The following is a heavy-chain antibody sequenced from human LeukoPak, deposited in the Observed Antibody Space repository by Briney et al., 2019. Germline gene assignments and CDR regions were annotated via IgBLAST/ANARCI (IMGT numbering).Heavy chain of an antibody. Sequence: PGGSLRLSCAASGFTFSGYAMSWVRQAPGKGLEWVSGFSVSDGITYYADSVKGRFTISRDNSKNTLYLQMNSLRAEDTAVYYCAKVLMGAYCGGDCYFDYWGQGTLVTVSS. CDR1: GFTFSGYA. D-gene: IGHD2-21*02. CDR3: AKVLMGAYCGGDCYFDY. CDR2: FSVSDGIT. V-gene: IGHV3-23*01. J-gene: IGHJ4*02.